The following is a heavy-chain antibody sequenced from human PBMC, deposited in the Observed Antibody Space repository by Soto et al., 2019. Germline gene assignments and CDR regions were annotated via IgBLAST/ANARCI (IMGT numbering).Heavy chain of an antibody. D-gene: IGHD3-10*01. CDR1: VFTVSINY. CDR3: ARAYYGSGSYVYWFDP. V-gene: IGHV3-53*01. CDR2: IYSGGST. J-gene: IGHJ5*02. Sequence: RGSLLVSCASSVFTVSINYMSWVRQAPGKGLEWVSVIYSGGSTYYADSVKGRFTISRDNSKNTLYLQMNSLRAEDTAVYYCARAYYGSGSYVYWFDPWGHGTMVTVSS.